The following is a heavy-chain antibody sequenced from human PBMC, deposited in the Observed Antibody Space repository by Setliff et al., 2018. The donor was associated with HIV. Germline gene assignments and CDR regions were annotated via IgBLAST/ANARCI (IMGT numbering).Heavy chain of an antibody. CDR2: IYQSGSI. D-gene: IGHD6-19*01. V-gene: IGHV4-38-2*01. Sequence: SETLSLTCAASGYSINSGFSRAWIRQPPGQGPQWIGSIYQSGSIYYNPSLQSRVTISVDSSKNQFSLNLFSVAAADTAVYYCARPRRVRSRAWYWFDIWGQGTLVTVSS. J-gene: IGHJ5*02. CDR3: ARPRRVRSRAWYWFDI. CDR1: GYSINSGFS.